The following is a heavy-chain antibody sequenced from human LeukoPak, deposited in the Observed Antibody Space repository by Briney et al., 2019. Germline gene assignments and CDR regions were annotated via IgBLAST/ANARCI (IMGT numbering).Heavy chain of an antibody. CDR2: INPSGGST. V-gene: IGHV1-2*02. CDR1: GYTFTSYY. J-gene: IGHJ3*02. Sequence: ASVKVSCKASGYTFTSYYMHWVRQAPGQGLEWMGIINPSGGSTNYAQKFQGRVTMTRDTSISTAYMELSRLRSDDTAVYYCARDGAFDIWGQGTMVTVSS. CDR3: ARDGAFDI.